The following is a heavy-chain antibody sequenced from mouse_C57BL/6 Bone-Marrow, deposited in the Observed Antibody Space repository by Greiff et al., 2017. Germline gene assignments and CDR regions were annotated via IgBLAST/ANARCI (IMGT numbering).Heavy chain of an antibody. CDR2: ISSGGSYT. J-gene: IGHJ3*01. Sequence: EVKLVESGGDLVKPGGSLKLSCAASGFTFSSYGMSWVRQTPDKRLEWVATISSGGSYTYYPDSVKGRFTISRDNAKNTLYLQMSSLKSEDTAMYYCARAYYYGSWFAYGGQGTLVTVSA. CDR1: GFTFSSYG. CDR3: ARAYYYGSWFAY. D-gene: IGHD1-1*01. V-gene: IGHV5-6*01.